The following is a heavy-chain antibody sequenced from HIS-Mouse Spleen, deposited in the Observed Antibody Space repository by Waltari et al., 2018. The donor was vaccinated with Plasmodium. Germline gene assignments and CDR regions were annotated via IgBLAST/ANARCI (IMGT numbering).Heavy chain of an antibody. V-gene: IGHV4-39*01. CDR3: ARRGGSYYYFDY. D-gene: IGHD1-26*01. Sequence: QLQLQESGPGLVKPSETLSLTCSVSGGSISSNSYYWGWIRQTPGKGLEWIGSMYYSGSTYYNPSLKSRVTISVDTSKNQFSLKLSSVTAADTAVYYCARRGGSYYYFDYWGQGTLVTVSS. J-gene: IGHJ4*02. CDR2: MYYSGST. CDR1: GGSISSNSYY.